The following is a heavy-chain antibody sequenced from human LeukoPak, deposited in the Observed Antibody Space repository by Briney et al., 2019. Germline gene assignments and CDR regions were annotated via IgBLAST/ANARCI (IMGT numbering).Heavy chain of an antibody. CDR3: ARTSSSWDWFDP. CDR2: IYYSGST. CDR1: GGSISSYY. D-gene: IGHD6-13*01. Sequence: SETLSLTCTVSGGSISSYYWSWIRQPPGKGLEWIGYIYYSGSTNYNPSLKSRVTISVDTSKNQFSPKLSSVTAADTAVYYCARTSSSWDWFDPWGQGTLVTVSS. J-gene: IGHJ5*02. V-gene: IGHV4-59*01.